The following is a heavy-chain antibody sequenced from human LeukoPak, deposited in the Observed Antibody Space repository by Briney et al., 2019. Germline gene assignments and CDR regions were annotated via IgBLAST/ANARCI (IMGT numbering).Heavy chain of an antibody. CDR3: ARAVFNPPIYYGSGSPTSGNWFDP. CDR1: GGSISSYY. CDR2: IYYSGST. Sequence: SETLSLTCSVSGGSISSYYWSWIRQPPGKGLEWIGYIYYSGSTNYNPSLKSRVTISVDTSKNQFSLKLSSVTAADTAVYYCARAVFNPPIYYGSGSPTSGNWFDPWGQGTLVTVSS. J-gene: IGHJ5*02. D-gene: IGHD3-10*01. V-gene: IGHV4-59*08.